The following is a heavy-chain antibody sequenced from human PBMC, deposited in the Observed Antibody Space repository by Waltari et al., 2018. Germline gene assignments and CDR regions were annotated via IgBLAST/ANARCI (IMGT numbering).Heavy chain of an antibody. D-gene: IGHD6-19*01. CDR3: ARDDSSGWYHY. Sequence: QLQLQESGPGLVKPSETLSLTCTVSGGSISSSSYYWGWIRQPPGKGLEWIGSIYYSWSTHYNPSLKSRVTISVDTSKNQFSLKLSSVTAADTAVYYCARDDSSGWYHYWGQGTLVTVSS. V-gene: IGHV4-39*02. CDR1: GGSISSSSYY. CDR2: IYYSWST. J-gene: IGHJ4*02.